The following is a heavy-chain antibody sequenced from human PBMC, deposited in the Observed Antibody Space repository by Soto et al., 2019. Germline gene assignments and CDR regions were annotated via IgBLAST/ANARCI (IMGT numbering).Heavy chain of an antibody. Sequence: ASVKVSCKASGYTFTGYYMHWVRQAPGQGLEWKGWINPNSGGTNYAQKFQGWVTMTRDTSISTAYMELSRLRSDDTAVYYCARDKKGRYDFWSGYRRLYGMDVWGQGTTVTVSS. CDR1: GYTFTGYY. D-gene: IGHD3-3*01. J-gene: IGHJ6*02. CDR3: ARDKKGRYDFWSGYRRLYGMDV. V-gene: IGHV1-2*04. CDR2: INPNSGGT.